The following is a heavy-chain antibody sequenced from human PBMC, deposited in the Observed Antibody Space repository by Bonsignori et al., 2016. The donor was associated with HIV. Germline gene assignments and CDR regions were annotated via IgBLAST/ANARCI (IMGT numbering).Heavy chain of an antibody. Sequence: VRQAPGKGLEWVAVISYDGSNKYYADSVKGRFTISRDNSKNTLYLQMNSLRAEDTAVYYCAREEESGMAPQGAFDIWGQGTMVTVSS. V-gene: IGHV3-30-3*01. CDR2: ISYDGSNK. J-gene: IGHJ3*02. CDR3: AREEESGMAPQGAFDI. D-gene: IGHD6-13*01.